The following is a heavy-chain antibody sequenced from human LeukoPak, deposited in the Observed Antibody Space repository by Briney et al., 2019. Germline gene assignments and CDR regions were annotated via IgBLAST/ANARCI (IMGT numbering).Heavy chain of an antibody. D-gene: IGHD2-2*01. CDR2: INHSGST. Sequence: SETLSLTCAVYGGSFSGYYWSWIRQPPGKGLEWIGEINHSGSTNYNPSLKCRVTISVDTSKNQFSLKLSSVTAADTAVYYCARYGGNVVVPAVLDYWGQGTLVTVSS. CDR1: GGSFSGYY. J-gene: IGHJ4*02. CDR3: ARYGGNVVVPAVLDY. V-gene: IGHV4-34*01.